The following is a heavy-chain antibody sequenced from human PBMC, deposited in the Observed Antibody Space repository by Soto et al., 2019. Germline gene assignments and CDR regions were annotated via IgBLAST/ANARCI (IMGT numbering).Heavy chain of an antibody. Sequence: SETLSLTCTVSGGSISSSSYYWGWVRQPPGKGLEWIGSIYYSGSTYYNPSLKSRVTISVDTSKNQFSLKLSSVTAADTAVYYCARQGSYDFWSGYKGFGYWGQGTLVTVSS. J-gene: IGHJ4*02. V-gene: IGHV4-39*01. CDR3: ARQGSYDFWSGYKGFGY. CDR1: GGSISSSSYY. D-gene: IGHD3-3*01. CDR2: IYYSGST.